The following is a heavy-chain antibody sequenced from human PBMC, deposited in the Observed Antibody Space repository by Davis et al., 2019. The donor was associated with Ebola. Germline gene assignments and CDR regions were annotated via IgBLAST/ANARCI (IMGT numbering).Heavy chain of an antibody. Sequence: PSETLSLTCTVSGGSINSPYNYWSWIRQPPGKGPEWIATVYYSGGTYYNPSLKSRLIISVDTSTNQFSLKLTSLSAADTAVYYCARNTSGFGYFDHWGQGTLVIVSS. CDR3: ARNTSGFGYFDH. CDR2: VYYSGGT. D-gene: IGHD6-19*01. J-gene: IGHJ4*02. CDR1: GGSINSPYNY. V-gene: IGHV4-39*07.